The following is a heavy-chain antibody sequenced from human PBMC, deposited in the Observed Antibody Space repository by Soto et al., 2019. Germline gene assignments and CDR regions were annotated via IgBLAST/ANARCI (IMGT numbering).Heavy chain of an antibody. CDR3: AKVRPVVPAAMRGWFDP. V-gene: IGHV3-23*01. CDR2: ISGSGGST. Sequence: GGSLRLSCAASGFTFSSYAMSWVRQAPGKGLEWVSAISGSGGSTYYADSVKGRFTISRDNSKNTLYLQMNSLRAEDTAVYYCAKVRPVVPAAMRGWFDPWGQGTLVTVSS. CDR1: GFTFSSYA. J-gene: IGHJ5*02. D-gene: IGHD2-2*01.